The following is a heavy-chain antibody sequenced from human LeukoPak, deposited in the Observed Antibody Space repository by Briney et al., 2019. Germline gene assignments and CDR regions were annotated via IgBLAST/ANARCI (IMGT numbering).Heavy chain of an antibody. Sequence: SETLSLTCAVSGGSISSSNWWSWVRQPPGKGLEWIGEIYHSGSTSYNPSPKSRVTISVDKSKNQFSLKLSSVAAADTAVYYCARAYCGGDCYPLDYWGQGTLVTVSS. J-gene: IGHJ4*02. V-gene: IGHV4-4*02. CDR1: GGSISSSNW. CDR2: IYHSGST. D-gene: IGHD2-21*02. CDR3: ARAYCGGDCYPLDY.